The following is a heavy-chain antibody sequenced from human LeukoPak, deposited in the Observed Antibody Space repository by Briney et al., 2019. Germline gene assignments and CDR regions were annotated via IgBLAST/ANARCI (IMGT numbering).Heavy chain of an antibody. J-gene: IGHJ2*01. D-gene: IGHD3-10*01. CDR3: ASSSITMVRGVIKLDWYFDL. CDR2: IYYSGST. CDR1: GGSISSYY. Sequence: SETLSLTCTVSGGSISSYYWSWIRQHPGKGLEWIGYIYYSGSTYYNPSLKSRVTISVDTSKNQFSLKLSSVTAADTAVYYCASSSITMVRGVIKLDWYFDLWGRGTLVTVSS. V-gene: IGHV4-59*06.